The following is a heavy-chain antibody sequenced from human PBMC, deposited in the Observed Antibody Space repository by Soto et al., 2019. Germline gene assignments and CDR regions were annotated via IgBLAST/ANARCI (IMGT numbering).Heavy chain of an antibody. V-gene: IGHV4-31*03. J-gene: IGHJ5*02. D-gene: IGHD3-10*01. CDR3: GREGAGYYWFDP. CDR2: IHNNGAT. Sequence: SETRSLTCTISGGSIDSGGYYWSWIRQHPTEGLEWIGYIHNNGATYYNPSLTGRVSISADRSKTQFSLNVYSVTAADTGVYYCGREGAGYYWFDPWGAGVLVTASS. CDR1: GGSIDSGGYY.